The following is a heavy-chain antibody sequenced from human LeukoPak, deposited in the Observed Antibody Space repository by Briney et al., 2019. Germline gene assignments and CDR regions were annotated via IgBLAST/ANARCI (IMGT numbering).Heavy chain of an antibody. CDR1: GYTFTGYY. V-gene: IGHV1-2*02. D-gene: IGHD5-24*01. J-gene: IGHJ1*01. Sequence: VASVKVSCKASGYTFTGYYMHWVRQAPGQGLEWMGWINPNSGGTNYAQKFQGRVTMTRDTSISTAYMELSRLRSDDTAVYYCARDFDGYEYFQHWGQGTLVTVSS. CDR2: INPNSGGT. CDR3: ARDFDGYEYFQH.